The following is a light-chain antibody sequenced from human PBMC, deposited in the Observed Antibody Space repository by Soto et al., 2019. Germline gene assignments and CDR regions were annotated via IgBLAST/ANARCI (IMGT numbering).Light chain of an antibody. CDR1: SSDVGAYDY. J-gene: IGLJ2*01. CDR2: DVN. V-gene: IGLV2-11*01. Sequence: HSALTQPRSVSESPGQSVTISCTGTSSDVGAYDYVSWYQQHPGKVPKLMIYDVNKRPSGVPHRFSGSKSGKTAFLTISGLQAEDEADYYCLSFAGSYEVFGGGTKLTVL. CDR3: LSFAGSYEV.